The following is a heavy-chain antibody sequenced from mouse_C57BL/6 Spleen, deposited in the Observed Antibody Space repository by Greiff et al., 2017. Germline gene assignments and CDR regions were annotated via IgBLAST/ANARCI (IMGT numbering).Heavy chain of an antibody. CDR3: AKHYDGYYVNAMDY. D-gene: IGHD2-3*01. V-gene: IGHV2-5*01. CDR1: GFSLTSYG. CDR2: IWRGGST. Sequence: VQLQESGPGLVQPSQSLSITCTVSGFSLTSYGVHWVRQSPGKGLEWLGVIWRGGSTDYNAAFMSRLSITKDNSKSQVFFKMNSLQADDTAIYYCAKHYDGYYVNAMDYWGQGTSVTVSS. J-gene: IGHJ4*01.